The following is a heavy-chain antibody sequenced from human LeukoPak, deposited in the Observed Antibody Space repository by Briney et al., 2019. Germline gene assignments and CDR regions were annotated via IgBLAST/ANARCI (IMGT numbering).Heavy chain of an antibody. CDR1: GGTFSSYA. J-gene: IGHJ4*02. D-gene: IGHD3-22*01. V-gene: IGHV1-69*05. CDR3: AGEQYYYGSSGYPKYFDY. CDR2: IIPIFGTA. Sequence: SVKVSCKASGGTFSSYAISWVRQAPGQGLEWMGRIIPIFGTANYAQKFQGRVTITTDESTSTAYMELSSLRSEDTAVYYCAGEQYYYGSSGYPKYFDYWGQGTLVTVSS.